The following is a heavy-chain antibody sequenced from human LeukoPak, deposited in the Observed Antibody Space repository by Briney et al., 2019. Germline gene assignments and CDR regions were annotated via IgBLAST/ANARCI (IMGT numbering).Heavy chain of an antibody. Sequence: PGGSLRLSCAASGFTFSSYGMHWVRQAPGKGLEWVAFIRYDGSNKYYGDSVKGRFIISRDNSKNMVYLQMNSLRVEDTAVYYCVRDRTTYTDLWGQGTLITVAS. CDR3: VRDRTTYTDL. CDR1: GFTFSSYG. CDR2: IRYDGSNK. V-gene: IGHV3-30*02. D-gene: IGHD2-2*02. J-gene: IGHJ5*02.